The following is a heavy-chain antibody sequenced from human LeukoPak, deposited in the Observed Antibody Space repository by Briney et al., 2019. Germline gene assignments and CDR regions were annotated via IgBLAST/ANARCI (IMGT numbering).Heavy chain of an antibody. J-gene: IGHJ4*02. CDR1: DFSLSTPGMG. CDR2: IYYNDDK. Sequence: SGPTLVHPTPPLTLTCTFSDFSLSTPGMGVGWIRQPPGKALEWLAFIYYNDDKRYTPSLRSRLTITRDTSKNQVVLAMTNMDPVDTATYYCAHLVVTIDWRSYFDYWGQGALVTVSS. D-gene: IGHD3-9*01. V-gene: IGHV2-5*01. CDR3: AHLVVTIDWRSYFDY.